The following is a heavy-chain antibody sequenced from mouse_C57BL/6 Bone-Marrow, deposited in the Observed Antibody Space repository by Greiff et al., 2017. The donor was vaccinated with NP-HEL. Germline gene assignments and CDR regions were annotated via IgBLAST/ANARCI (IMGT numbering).Heavy chain of an antibody. J-gene: IGHJ2*01. Sequence: EVKVVESGGDLVKPGGSLKLSCAASGFTFSSYGMSWVRQTPGKRLEWVATISSGGSYTYYPDSVKGRFTISRDNAKNTLYLQMSSLKSEDTAMYYCARQTDYGSSYGYWGQGTTLTVSS. CDR3: ARQTDYGSSYGY. CDR1: GFTFSSYG. D-gene: IGHD1-1*01. CDR2: ISSGGSYT. V-gene: IGHV5-6*01.